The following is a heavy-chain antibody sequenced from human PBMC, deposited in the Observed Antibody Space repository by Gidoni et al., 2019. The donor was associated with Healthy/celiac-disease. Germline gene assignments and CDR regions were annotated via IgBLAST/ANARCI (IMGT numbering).Heavy chain of an antibody. V-gene: IGHV3-43*02. D-gene: IGHD3-10*01. CDR3: AKDMLAMVQGANFDY. CDR1: GFTFDDYA. Sequence: EVQLVESGGGVVQPGGSLRLSCAASGFTFDDYAMHWVRQAPGKGLEWVSLISGDGGSTYYADSVKGRFTISRDNSKNSLYLQMNSLRTEDTALYYCAKDMLAMVQGANFDYWGQGTLVTVSS. CDR2: ISGDGGST. J-gene: IGHJ4*02.